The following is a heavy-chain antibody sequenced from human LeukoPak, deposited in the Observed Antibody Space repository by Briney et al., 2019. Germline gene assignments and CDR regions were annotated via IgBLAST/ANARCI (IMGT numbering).Heavy chain of an antibody. CDR1: GYSISSGYY. CDR2: IHHSGNT. J-gene: IGHJ5*02. V-gene: IGHV4-38-2*02. Sequence: SETLSLTCTVSGYSISSGYYWGWIRQPPGKGLEWIGSIHHSGNTYYNPSLKSRVTISVDTSRNQFSLKVRSVTAADTAVYYCARPKGSEKNWIDPWGQGTLVTVSS. D-gene: IGHD2/OR15-2a*01. CDR3: ARPKGSEKNWIDP.